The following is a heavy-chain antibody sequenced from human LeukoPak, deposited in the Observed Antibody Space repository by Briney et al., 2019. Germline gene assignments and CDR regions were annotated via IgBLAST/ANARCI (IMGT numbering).Heavy chain of an antibody. CDR2: MNPNSGNT. V-gene: IGHV1-8*01. J-gene: IGHJ4*02. Sequence: GASVTVSCKASGYTFTSYDINWVRQATGQGLEWMGWMNPNSGNTGYAQKFQGRVTMTRNTSISTAYMELSSLRSEDTAVYYCARGEGYSSGWLYDSSGSYYFDYWGQGTLVTVSS. CDR3: ARGEGYSSGWLYDSSGSYYFDY. D-gene: IGHD6-19*01. CDR1: GYTFTSYD.